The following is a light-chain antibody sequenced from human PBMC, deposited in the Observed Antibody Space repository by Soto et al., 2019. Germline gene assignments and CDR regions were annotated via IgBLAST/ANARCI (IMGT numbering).Light chain of an antibody. CDR1: QSVSSSY. CDR2: GAS. Sequence: EIVLTQSPGTLSLSPGERATLSCRASQSVSSSYLAWYQQKPGQAPRLLIYGASSRATGIPDRCSGSGSGTDFTLTISRLEPEDFAVYYWQQYGSSPRTFGGGTKMEIK. J-gene: IGKJ4*01. V-gene: IGKV3-20*01. CDR3: QQYGSSPRT.